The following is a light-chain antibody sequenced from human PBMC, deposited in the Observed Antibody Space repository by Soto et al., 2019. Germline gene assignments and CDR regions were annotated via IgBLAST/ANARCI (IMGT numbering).Light chain of an antibody. J-gene: IGKJ1*01. V-gene: IGKV1-9*01. CDR3: QQLRMYQST. CDR1: QDIAIY. CDR2: AAS. Sequence: IQLTQSPSSLSASVGDRVTITCRASQDIAIYLAWYQQKPGEAPKLLIYAASTLYGGVPSRFRGSGSGTDLALTITSLQAEDFATYHCQQLRMYQSTFGLGTE.